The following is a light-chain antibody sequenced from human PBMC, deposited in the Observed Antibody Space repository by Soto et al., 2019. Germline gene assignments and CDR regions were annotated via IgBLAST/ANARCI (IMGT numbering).Light chain of an antibody. J-gene: IGKJ5*01. V-gene: IGKV3-20*01. CDR3: QQFADSIT. Sequence: EIVLTQSPGILSLSPGDRATLSCRATQSLSGYYLAWYQQKPGQPPRLLIYDASTRATGIPDRFSGSGSGTDFTLTISRLEPEDFAVYYCQQFADSITFGQGTRLEIK. CDR2: DAS. CDR1: QSLSGYY.